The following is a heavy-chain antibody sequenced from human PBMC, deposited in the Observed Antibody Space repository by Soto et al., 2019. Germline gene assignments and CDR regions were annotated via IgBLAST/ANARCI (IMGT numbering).Heavy chain of an antibody. V-gene: IGHV4-34*01. CDR1: GGSFSGYY. J-gene: IGHJ4*02. CDR2: INHSGST. D-gene: IGHD3-10*01. Sequence: QVQLQQWGAGLLKPSETLSLTCAVYGGSFSGYYWSWIRQPPGKGLEWIGEINHSGSTNYNPSLKSRVTISVDTSKNQFSLKLSSVTAADTAVYSCGYGSGPGGLDYWGQGTLVTVSS. CDR3: GYGSGPGGLDY.